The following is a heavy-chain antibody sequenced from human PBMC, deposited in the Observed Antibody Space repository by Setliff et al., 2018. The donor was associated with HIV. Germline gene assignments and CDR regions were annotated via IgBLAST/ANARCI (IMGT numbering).Heavy chain of an antibody. CDR2: MNPNSGNT. CDR3: ARGEWVIRGDFDR. V-gene: IGHV1-8*01. D-gene: IGHD3-10*01. Sequence: ASVKVSCKASGYTFTNYDINWVRQATGQGLEWMGWMNPNSGNTGYAQKFQGRVTMTRNTSISTAYMELSSLTSEDTAVYYCARGEWVIRGDFDRWGQGTLVTVSS. CDR1: GYTFTNYD. J-gene: IGHJ4*02.